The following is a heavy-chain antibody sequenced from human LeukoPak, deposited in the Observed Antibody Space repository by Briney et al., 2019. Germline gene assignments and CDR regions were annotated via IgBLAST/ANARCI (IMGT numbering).Heavy chain of an antibody. Sequence: TSETLSLTCTVSGASITSYYWTWIRQPPGKGLEWIGYIYHTGNIKYNPSLNSRVTISIDTSKNQFSLKLSSVTAADTAVYYCARFGSGWWYNDYWGQGTLVTVSS. CDR3: ARFGSGWWYNDY. CDR2: IYHTGNI. J-gene: IGHJ4*02. V-gene: IGHV4-59*01. CDR1: GASITSYY. D-gene: IGHD6-19*01.